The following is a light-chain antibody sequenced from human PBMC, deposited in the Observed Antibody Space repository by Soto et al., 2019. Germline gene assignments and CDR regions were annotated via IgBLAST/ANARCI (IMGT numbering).Light chain of an antibody. J-gene: IGLJ1*01. CDR1: SSDTAGYNY. Sequence: QSALTQPGSVSGSPGQSITISCTGTSSDTAGYNYVSWYQQHPGKAPKLMIYEVSNRPSGVSNRFSGSQSGNTASLTISGLQAKDEANYYCSSYTTSTTPLYVFGTGTKLTV. V-gene: IGLV2-14*01. CDR2: EVS. CDR3: SSYTTSTTPLYV.